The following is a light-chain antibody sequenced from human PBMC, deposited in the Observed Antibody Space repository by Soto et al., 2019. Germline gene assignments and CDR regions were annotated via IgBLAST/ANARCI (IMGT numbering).Light chain of an antibody. CDR1: QSISSW. CDR3: QQYNSYSRMYT. J-gene: IGKJ2*01. Sequence: DIQMTQSPSTLSASVGDRDTITCRASQSISSWLAWYQQKPGKAPKLLIYKASSLESGVPSRFSGSGSGTEFTLTISSLQPDDFATYYCQQYNSYSRMYTFGQGTKLEIK. CDR2: KAS. V-gene: IGKV1-5*03.